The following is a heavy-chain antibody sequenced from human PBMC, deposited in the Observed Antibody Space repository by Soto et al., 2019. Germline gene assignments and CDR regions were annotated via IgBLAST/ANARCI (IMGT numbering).Heavy chain of an antibody. D-gene: IGHD3-3*01. J-gene: IGHJ6*02. CDR2: MNPNSGNT. V-gene: IGHV1-8*01. Sequence: QVQLVQSGAEVKKPGASVKVSCKASGYTFTSYDINWVRQATGQGLEWMGWMNPNSGNTGYAQKFQGRVTMTRNTSISTAYMELSSLRSEDTAVYYCALNDFWSGYYTAHPIYYGMDVWGQGTTVTVSS. CDR1: GYTFTSYD. CDR3: ALNDFWSGYYTAHPIYYGMDV.